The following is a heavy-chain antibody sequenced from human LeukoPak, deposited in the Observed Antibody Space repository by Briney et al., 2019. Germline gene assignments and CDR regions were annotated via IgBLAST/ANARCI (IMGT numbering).Heavy chain of an antibody. J-gene: IGHJ4*02. CDR3: ARGHIAVAGHPYYFDY. Sequence: PSETLSLTCTVSGGSISSYYWSWIRQPPGKGLEWIGRIYTSGSTNYNPSLKSRVTISVDTSKNQFSLKLSSVTAADTAVYYCARGHIAVAGHPYYFDYWGQGTLVTVSS. CDR2: IYTSGST. D-gene: IGHD6-19*01. V-gene: IGHV4-4*07. CDR1: GGSISSYY.